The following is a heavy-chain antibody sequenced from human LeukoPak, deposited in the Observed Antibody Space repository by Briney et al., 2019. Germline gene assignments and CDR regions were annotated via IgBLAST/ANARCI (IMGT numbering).Heavy chain of an antibody. CDR2: ISAHNDDT. V-gene: IGHV1-18*01. D-gene: IGHD3-10*01. Sequence: GASVKVSCKASGYTFTSYGINWVRQAPGQGLEWMGWISAHNDDTNYAQKYQGRVTMTTDTSTSTTYMELRSLRSDDTAVYYCARAYGSGSYFPGGGGYFDYWGQGTLVSVSS. CDR1: GYTFTSYG. CDR3: ARAYGSGSYFPGGGGYFDY. J-gene: IGHJ4*02.